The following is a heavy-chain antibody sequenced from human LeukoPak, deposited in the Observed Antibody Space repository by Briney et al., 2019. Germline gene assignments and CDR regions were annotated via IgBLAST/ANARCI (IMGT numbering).Heavy chain of an antibody. Sequence: GGSLRLSCAAPGFTFSGSAMHWVRQASGKGLEWVGRIRSKANSYATAYAASVKGRFTISRDDSKNTAYLQMNSLKTEDTAVYYCTGKMAVDDYWGQGTLVTVSS. V-gene: IGHV3-73*01. D-gene: IGHD5-24*01. CDR3: TGKMAVDDY. CDR2: IRSKANSYAT. J-gene: IGHJ4*02. CDR1: GFTFSGSA.